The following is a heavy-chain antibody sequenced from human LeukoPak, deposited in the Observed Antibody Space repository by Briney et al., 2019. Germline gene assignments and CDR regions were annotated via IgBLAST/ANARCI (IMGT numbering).Heavy chain of an antibody. CDR2: FYYSGST. Sequence: SETLSLTCAVSGDSISSYYWDWVRQPPGKGLEWIGSFYYSGSTYYNPSLKSRVTISIDTSKNQFSLKLSSVTAADTAVYYCARHYYDSSGRPFDYWGQGILVTVSS. V-gene: IGHV4-39*01. CDR1: GDSISSYY. J-gene: IGHJ4*02. CDR3: ARHYYDSSGRPFDY. D-gene: IGHD3-22*01.